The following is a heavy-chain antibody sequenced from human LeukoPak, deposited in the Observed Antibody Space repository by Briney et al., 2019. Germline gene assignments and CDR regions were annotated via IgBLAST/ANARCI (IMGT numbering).Heavy chain of an antibody. CDR2: ISSSGSTI. CDR1: GFTFSSYE. D-gene: IGHD3-9*01. V-gene: IGHV3-48*03. J-gene: IGHJ4*02. CDR3: ARVSGRYSVDY. Sequence: GGSLRLSCAASGFTFSSYEMNWVRQAPGKGLEWVSYISSSGSTIYYADSVKGRFTISRDNAKSSLYLQMNSLRAEDTAVYYCARVSGRYSVDYWGQGTLVTVSS.